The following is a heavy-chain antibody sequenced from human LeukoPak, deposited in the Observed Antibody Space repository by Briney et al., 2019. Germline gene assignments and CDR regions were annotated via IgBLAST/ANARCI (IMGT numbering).Heavy chain of an antibody. D-gene: IGHD1-26*01. CDR3: ARVTGGELPDRDDAFDI. CDR2: INPNSGGT. CDR1: GYTFTGYY. V-gene: IGHV1-2*06. Sequence: ASVKVSCKASGYTFTGYYMHWVRQAPGQGLEWMGRINPNSGGTNYAQKFQGRVTMTRDTSISTAYMELSRLRSDDTAVSYCARVTGGELPDRDDAFDIWGQGTMVTVSS. J-gene: IGHJ3*02.